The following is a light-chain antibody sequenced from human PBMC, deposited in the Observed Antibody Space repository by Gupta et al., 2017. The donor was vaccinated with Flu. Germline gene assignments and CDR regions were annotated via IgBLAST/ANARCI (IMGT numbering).Light chain of an antibody. CDR3: ETWDSTLSAGV. CDR1: SSNIASNY. CDR2: ENN. Sequence: YDLTQPPSSSAAPGQKVTISCSGSSSNIASNYVSWYQHVPGTAPKLLIYENNQRPSGIPDRFSGSKTGTSATLAIAGLQTGDEAHYYCETWDSTLSAGVFGGGTKVTVL. J-gene: IGLJ2*01. V-gene: IGLV1-51*01.